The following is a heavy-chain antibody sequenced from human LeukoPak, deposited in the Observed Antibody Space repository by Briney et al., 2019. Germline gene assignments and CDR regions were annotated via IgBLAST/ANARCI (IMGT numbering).Heavy chain of an antibody. D-gene: IGHD3-9*01. J-gene: IGHJ4*02. CDR2: INPNSGGT. V-gene: IGHV1-2*02. CDR3: ARSPHILTGENFDY. CDR1: GYRFTAYY. Sequence: ASVKVCCKASGYRFTAYYMHWVRQAPGQGLEWMGWINPNSGGTNYAQKFQGRVTMTRDTSITTAYMEMSRLRSDDTALYYCARSPHILTGENFDYWGQGTLVTVSS.